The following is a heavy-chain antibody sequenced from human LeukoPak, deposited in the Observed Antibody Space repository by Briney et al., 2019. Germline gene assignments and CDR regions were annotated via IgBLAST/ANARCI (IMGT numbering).Heavy chain of an antibody. CDR1: GVSISSSYSY. CDR3: ARQYSDILTGYHRGELYWYFDL. Sequence: SETLSLTCTVSGVSISSSYSYWGWIRQPPGKGLEWIGEINHSGSTNYNPSLKSRVTISVDTSKNQFSLKLSSVTAADTAVYYCARQYSDILTGYHRGELYWYFDLWGRGTLVTVSS. CDR2: INHSGST. V-gene: IGHV4-39*01. J-gene: IGHJ2*01. D-gene: IGHD3-9*01.